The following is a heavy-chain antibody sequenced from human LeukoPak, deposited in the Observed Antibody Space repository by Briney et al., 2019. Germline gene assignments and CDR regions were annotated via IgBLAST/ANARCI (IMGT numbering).Heavy chain of an antibody. CDR1: GFTFGSYG. CDR3: ARGLPATLLDY. Sequence: PGRSLRLSCAASGFTFGSYGMHWVRQAPGKGLEWVAVISYDGSNKYYADSVKGRFTISRDNAKNSLYLQMNSLRVEDTAVYYCARGLPATLLDYWGQGTLVTVSS. D-gene: IGHD2-2*01. CDR2: ISYDGSNK. V-gene: IGHV3-30*03. J-gene: IGHJ4*02.